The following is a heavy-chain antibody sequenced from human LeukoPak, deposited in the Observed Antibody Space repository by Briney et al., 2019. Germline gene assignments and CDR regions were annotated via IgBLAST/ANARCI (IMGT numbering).Heavy chain of an antibody. V-gene: IGHV3-21*01. CDR3: ARSELLAPLDYY. Sequence: GGSLRLSCAASGFTFSSYAMSWVRQAPGKGLEWVSSISSSSSYIYYADSVKGRFTISRDNAKNSLYLQMNSLRAEDTAVYYCARSELLAPLDYYWGQGTLVTVSS. J-gene: IGHJ4*02. D-gene: IGHD3-3*01. CDR2: ISSSSSYI. CDR1: GFTFSSYA.